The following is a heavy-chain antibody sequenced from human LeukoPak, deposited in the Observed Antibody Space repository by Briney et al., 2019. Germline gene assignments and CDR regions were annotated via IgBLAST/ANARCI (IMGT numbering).Heavy chain of an antibody. CDR1: GGSISSYY. CDR3: ARDLGLDCSGGSCYLYNWFDP. CDR2: IYYSGST. V-gene: IGHV4-59*12. Sequence: PSETLSLTCTVSGGSISSYYWSWIRQPPGKGLEWIGSIYYSGSTYYNPSLKSRVTISVDTSKNQFSLKLSSVTAADTAVYYCARDLGLDCSGGSCYLYNWFDPWGQGTLVTVSS. D-gene: IGHD2-15*01. J-gene: IGHJ5*02.